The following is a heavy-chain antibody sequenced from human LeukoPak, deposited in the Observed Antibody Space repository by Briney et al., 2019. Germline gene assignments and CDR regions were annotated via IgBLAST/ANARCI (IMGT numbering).Heavy chain of an antibody. CDR1: GGTFSSYA. CDR2: IIPIFGAA. D-gene: IGHD2-15*01. J-gene: IGHJ6*02. CDR3: ARAILGYCSGGSCYFGPSQYGMDV. V-gene: IGHV1-69*13. Sequence: GASVKVSCKASGGTFSSYAISWVRQAPGQGLEWMGGIIPIFGAANYAQKFQGRVTITADESTSTAYMELSSLRSEDTAVYYCARAILGYCSGGSCYFGPSQYGMDVWGQGTTVTVSS.